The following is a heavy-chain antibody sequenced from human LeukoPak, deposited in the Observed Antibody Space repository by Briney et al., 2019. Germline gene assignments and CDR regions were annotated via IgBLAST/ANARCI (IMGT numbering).Heavy chain of an antibody. V-gene: IGHV1-18*01. Sequence: ASVKVSCKASGYTFTSYGISWVRQAPGQGLEWMGWISAYNGNTNYAQKLQGRVTMTTDTSTSTAYMELSRLRSDDTAVYYCARDLSGLLWFGELPIWFDPWGQGTLVTVSS. CDR1: GYTFTSYG. J-gene: IGHJ5*02. CDR3: ARDLSGLLWFGELPIWFDP. D-gene: IGHD3-10*01. CDR2: ISAYNGNT.